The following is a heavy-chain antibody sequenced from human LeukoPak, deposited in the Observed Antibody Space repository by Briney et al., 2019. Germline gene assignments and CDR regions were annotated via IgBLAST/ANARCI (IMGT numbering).Heavy chain of an antibody. J-gene: IGHJ4*02. CDR3: GRTDSFDY. Sequence: GASVKVSCKASGYTITSHNIHWVRRAPRQGLEWMGIINPGGGSTKYAQNLQGRVTMTRDMSTSTVYMELSSLRSEDTAVYYCGRTDSFDYWGQGTLVTVSS. CDR2: INPGGGST. CDR1: GYTITSHN. D-gene: IGHD3/OR15-3a*01. V-gene: IGHV1-46*01.